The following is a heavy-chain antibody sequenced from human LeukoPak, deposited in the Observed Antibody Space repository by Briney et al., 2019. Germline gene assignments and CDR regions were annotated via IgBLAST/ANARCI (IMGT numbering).Heavy chain of an antibody. J-gene: IGHJ1*01. D-gene: IGHD6-19*01. V-gene: IGHV5-51*01. CDR3: AGAGIAVAGNAEYFQH. CDR2: IYPRDSDT. CDR1: GYTFDIYW. Sequence: GESLKISCKASGYTFDIYWIGWVRQMPGKGLEWMGIIYPRDSDTRYSPSFQGHVTISADKSISTAYLQWSSLKASDTAMYYCAGAGIAVAGNAEYFQHWGQGTLVTVSS.